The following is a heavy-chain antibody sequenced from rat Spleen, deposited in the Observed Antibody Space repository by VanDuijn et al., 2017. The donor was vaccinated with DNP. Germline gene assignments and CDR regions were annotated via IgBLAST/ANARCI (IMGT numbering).Heavy chain of an antibody. CDR3: ARQGNNFGYFDY. V-gene: IGHV5-7*01. J-gene: IGHJ2*01. D-gene: IGHD1-10*01. CDR2: IIYDGSST. CDR1: GFTFSNYG. Sequence: EVQLVGSGGGSVQSGRSLKLSCAASGFTFSNYGMAWVRQAPKKGLEWVATIIYDGSSTSYRDSVKGRFTISRDNAKSTLYLQMDSLRSEDTATYYCARQGNNFGYFDYWGQGVMVTVSS.